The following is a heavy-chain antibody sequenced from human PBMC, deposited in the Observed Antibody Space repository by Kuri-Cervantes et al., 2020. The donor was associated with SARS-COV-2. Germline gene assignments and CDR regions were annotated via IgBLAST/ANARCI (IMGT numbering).Heavy chain of an antibody. D-gene: IGHD2-8*01. Sequence: LSLTCAASGFTFSGSAMHWVRQASGKGLEWVGRIRSKANSYATAYAASVKGRFTISRDDSKNTAYLQMNSLKTEDTAVYYCTRQGVGYWGQGTLVTVSS. CDR2: IRSKANSYAT. V-gene: IGHV3-73*01. CDR1: GFTFSGSA. CDR3: TRQGVGY. J-gene: IGHJ4*02.